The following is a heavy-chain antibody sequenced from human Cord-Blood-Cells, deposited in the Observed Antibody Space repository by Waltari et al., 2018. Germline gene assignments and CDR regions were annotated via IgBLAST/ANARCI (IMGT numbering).Heavy chain of an antibody. CDR1: GFTSSNAW. Sequence: EVQLVESGGGLVKPGGSLSLSCVDSGFTSSNAWMAWVRQAPGKGLEWIGRIKSKTDGGTIDYAAPVKGRFTISRDDSKNTLYLQMNSLKTEDTAVYYCTSSEKPTARFDYWGQGTLVTVSS. D-gene: IGHD5-18*01. CDR3: TSSEKPTARFDY. J-gene: IGHJ4*02. CDR2: IKSKTDGGTI. V-gene: IGHV3-15*01.